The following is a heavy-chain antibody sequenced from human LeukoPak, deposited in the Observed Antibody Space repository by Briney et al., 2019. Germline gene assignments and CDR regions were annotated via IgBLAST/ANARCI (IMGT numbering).Heavy chain of an antibody. V-gene: IGHV1-46*01. Sequence: GASVKVSCKASGYTFSNYHIHWVRQAPGQGIEWMGIINPRYGSTTYAQNFQGRVTMTRDMSTSTVYMELSSLRSEDTAMYYCAREEARDGSTGYYFDYWGQGTLLTVSS. CDR2: INPRYGST. CDR3: AREEARDGSTGYYFDY. CDR1: GYTFSNYH. D-gene: IGHD5-24*01. J-gene: IGHJ4*02.